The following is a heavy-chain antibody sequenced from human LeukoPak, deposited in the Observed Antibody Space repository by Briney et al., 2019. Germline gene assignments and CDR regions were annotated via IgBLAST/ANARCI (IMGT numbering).Heavy chain of an antibody. CDR3: AGGGKTYYYGSGGYYNVRGYYYHGMDV. CDR2: IWYDGSNK. J-gene: IGHJ6*02. Sequence: SGGSLRLSCAASGFTFSSYGMHWVRQAPGKGLEWVAVIWYDGSNKYYADSVKGRFTISRDNSKNTLYLQMNSLRAEDTAVYYCAGGGKTYYYGSGGYYNVRGYYYHGMDVWGQGTTVTVSS. V-gene: IGHV3-33*01. D-gene: IGHD3-10*01. CDR1: GFTFSSYG.